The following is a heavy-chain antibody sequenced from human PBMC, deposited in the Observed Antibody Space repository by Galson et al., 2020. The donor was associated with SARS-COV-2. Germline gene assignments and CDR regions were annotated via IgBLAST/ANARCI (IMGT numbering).Heavy chain of an antibody. CDR2: INIGGDT. V-gene: IGHV4-34*01. J-gene: IGHJ6*03. Sequence: SETLSLTCAVYGGSFSGFSWTWIRQPPGKGLEWIGEINIGGDTNYSPSLRSRVTLSVDRSKTQFSLNLRSLTAADTALYYCARGHRGVVPSTVLGLGPFFSYFYVDVWAKGTAVTVSS. D-gene: IGHD3-10*01. CDR3: ARGHRGVVPSTVLGLGPFFSYFYVDV. CDR1: GGSFSGFS.